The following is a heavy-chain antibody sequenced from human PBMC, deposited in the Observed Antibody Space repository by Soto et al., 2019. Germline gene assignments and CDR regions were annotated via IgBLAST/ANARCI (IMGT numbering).Heavy chain of an antibody. CDR1: GYTFTSYD. J-gene: IGHJ4*02. CDR2: MNPNSGNT. CDR3: ARGHSSSWYVCDY. V-gene: IGHV1-8*01. D-gene: IGHD6-13*01. Sequence: ASVKVSCKASGYTFTSYDINWVRQATGQGLEWMGWMNPNSGNTNYAQKFQGRVTMTRNTSISTAYMELSSLRSKDTAVYYCARGHSSSWYVCDYWGQGTLVTVSS.